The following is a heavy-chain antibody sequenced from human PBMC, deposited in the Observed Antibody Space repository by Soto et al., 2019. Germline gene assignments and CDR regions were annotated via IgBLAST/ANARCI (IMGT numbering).Heavy chain of an antibody. J-gene: IGHJ2*01. V-gene: IGHV4-39*01. CDR2: TYYSGST. D-gene: IGHD1-7*01. CDR3: ARSNWNYNWYFDL. CDR1: GGSISSSSYY. Sequence: QLQLQESGPGLVKPSETLSLTCTVSGGSISSSSYYWGWIRQPPGKGLVWIGSTYYSGSTYYNPSLKSLVTISVDTSKNQFSLKLSSVTAADTAVYYCARSNWNYNWYFDLWGRGTLVTVSS.